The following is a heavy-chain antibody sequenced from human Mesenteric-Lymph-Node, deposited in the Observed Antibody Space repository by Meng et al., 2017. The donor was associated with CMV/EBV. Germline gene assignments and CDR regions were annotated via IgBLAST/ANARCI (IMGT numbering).Heavy chain of an antibody. D-gene: IGHD5-18*01. V-gene: IGHV1-18*01. CDR2: INTYKDNT. Sequence: ASVKVSCKASGYIFTNYGISWVRQAPGQGLEWMGWINTYKDNTYYAQKLQGRVTMTTHTSTSTAYLELRSLRSDDTAVYYCARGHNYGYSGDTMDVWGQGTTVTVSS. CDR3: ARGHNYGYSGDTMDV. J-gene: IGHJ6*02. CDR1: GYIFTNYG.